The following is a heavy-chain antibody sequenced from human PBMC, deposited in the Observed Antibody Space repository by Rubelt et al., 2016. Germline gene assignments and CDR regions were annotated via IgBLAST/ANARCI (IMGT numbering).Heavy chain of an antibody. D-gene: IGHD3-22*01. CDR3: ARAYHDSSGYYWDEGRFDY. Sequence: QLQLQESGPGLVKPSETLSLTCTVSGGSISSSSYYWGWIRQPPGKGLEWIGYIYHSGSTYYNPSLKSRVTISVDRSKNQFSLKLVSVTAADTALYYCARAYHDSSGYYWDEGRFDYWGQGTLVTVSS. CDR1: GGSISSSSYY. CDR2: IYHSGST. J-gene: IGHJ4*02. V-gene: IGHV4-39*07.